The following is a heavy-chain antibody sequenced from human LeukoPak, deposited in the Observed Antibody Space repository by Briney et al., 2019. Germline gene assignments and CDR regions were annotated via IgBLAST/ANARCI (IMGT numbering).Heavy chain of an antibody. CDR1: GFTFSSYS. CDR2: ISSSSRTI. D-gene: IGHD3-3*01. V-gene: IGHV3-48*01. J-gene: IGHJ4*02. CDR3: ARDLEDTGYFDY. Sequence: GGSLRLSCAASGFTFSSYSMNWVRQAPGKGLEWVSYISSSSRTIYYADSVKGRFTISRDNAKNSLYLQMNSLRAEDTAVYYCARDLEDTGYFDYWGQGTLVTVSS.